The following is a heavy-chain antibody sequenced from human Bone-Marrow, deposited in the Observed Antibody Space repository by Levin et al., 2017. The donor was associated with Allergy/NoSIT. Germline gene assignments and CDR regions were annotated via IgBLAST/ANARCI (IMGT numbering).Heavy chain of an antibody. V-gene: IGHV2-70*01. CDR1: GFSLRSRGMC. CDR3: VRIREKVIDY. Sequence: SESGPTLVKPTQTLTLTCTVSGFSLRSRGMCVSWIRPSPGKALEWLALLDWDGDKYYSKSLKTRLTISNDSSKTQVVLTVTNMDPVDTATYYCVRIREKVIDYWGQGTPVTVSS. CDR2: LDWDGDK. J-gene: IGHJ4*02.